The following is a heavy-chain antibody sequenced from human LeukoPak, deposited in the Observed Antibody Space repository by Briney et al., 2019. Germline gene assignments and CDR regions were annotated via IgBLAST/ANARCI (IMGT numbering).Heavy chain of an antibody. Sequence: AASVKVSCKAPGYTFTGYYMHWVRQAPGQGPEWMGWIKPDNGATNSTQKFQGRVTMTRDTSISTAYMELSRLRSDDTAMYYCATSNFDLWGRGTLVTVSS. CDR1: GYTFTGYY. V-gene: IGHV1-2*02. J-gene: IGHJ2*01. CDR2: IKPDNGAT. CDR3: ATSNFDL.